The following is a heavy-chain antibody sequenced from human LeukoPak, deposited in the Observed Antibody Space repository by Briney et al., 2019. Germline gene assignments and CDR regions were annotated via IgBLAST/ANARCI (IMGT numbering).Heavy chain of an antibody. V-gene: IGHV3-53*01. Sequence: GGSLRLSCAASGFTVSSNYMSWARQAPGKGLEWVSVIYSGGSTYYADSVKGRFTISRDNSENTLYLQMNSLRAEDTAVYYCASGNDYFYYYYYMDVWGKGTTVTVSS. CDR3: ASGNDYFYYYYYMDV. CDR2: IYSGGST. D-gene: IGHD2/OR15-2a*01. J-gene: IGHJ6*03. CDR1: GFTVSSNY.